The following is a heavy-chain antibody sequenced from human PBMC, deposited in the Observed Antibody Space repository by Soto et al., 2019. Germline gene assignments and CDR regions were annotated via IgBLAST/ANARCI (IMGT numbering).Heavy chain of an antibody. J-gene: IGHJ4*02. Sequence: QVQLLQSGAEVKKPGASVKVSCKVSRHTLTELSMHWVRQAPGRGLEWMGGFDPEDGETIFAQKFQGRVTMTEDTSTDSTYMELTSLRSEDTAVYYCAAGGTRWLHSPVDYWGQGTLVTISS. CDR3: AAGGTRWLHSPVDY. V-gene: IGHV1-24*01. CDR2: FDPEDGET. CDR1: RHTLTELS. D-gene: IGHD1-1*01.